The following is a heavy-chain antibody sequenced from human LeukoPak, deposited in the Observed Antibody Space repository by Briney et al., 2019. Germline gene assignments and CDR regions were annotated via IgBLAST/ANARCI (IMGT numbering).Heavy chain of an antibody. D-gene: IGHD6-6*01. CDR3: ARAPESSSSYYYYYGMDV. V-gene: IGHV4-59*01. CDR1: GGSISSYY. CDR2: IYYSGST. J-gene: IGHJ6*02. Sequence: SETLSLTCTVSGGSISSYYWSWIRQPPGKGLEWIGYIYYSGSTNYNPSLKSRVTISVDTSKNQFSLKLSSVTAADTAVYYCARAPESSSSYYYYYGMDVWGQGPRSPSP.